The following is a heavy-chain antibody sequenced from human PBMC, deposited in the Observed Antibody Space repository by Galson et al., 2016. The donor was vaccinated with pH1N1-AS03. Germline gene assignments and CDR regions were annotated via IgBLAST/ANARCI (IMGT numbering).Heavy chain of an antibody. CDR1: GDSISTSNW. J-gene: IGHJ6*02. V-gene: IGHV4-4*02. CDR3: ARDVLPYSLGLDV. D-gene: IGHD5-18*01. CDR2: VSHAGRT. Sequence: SETLSLTCAASGDSISTSNWWSWVRQPPGKGLEWIGEVSHAGRTNYGPSLKSRVTISLDKSKNQFSLQLTSVTAADTAVYYCARDVLPYSLGLDVWGQGTTVTVAS.